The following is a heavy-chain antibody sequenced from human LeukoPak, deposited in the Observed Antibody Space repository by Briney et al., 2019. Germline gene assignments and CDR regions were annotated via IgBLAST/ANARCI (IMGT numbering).Heavy chain of an antibody. CDR3: AKDQIGYCSSTSCYTIGY. CDR1: GFTFSSYG. J-gene: IGHJ4*02. CDR2: IRYDGSNK. Sequence: PGGSLRLSCAASGFTFSSYGMHWVRQAPGKGLEWVAFIRYDGSNKYYADSVKGRFTISRDNSKNTLYLQMNSLRAEDTAVYYCAKDQIGYCSSTSCYTIGYWGQGTLVTVSS. D-gene: IGHD2-2*02. V-gene: IGHV3-30*02.